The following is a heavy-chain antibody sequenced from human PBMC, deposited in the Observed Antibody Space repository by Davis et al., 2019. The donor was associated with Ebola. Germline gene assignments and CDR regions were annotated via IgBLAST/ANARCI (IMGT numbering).Heavy chain of an antibody. V-gene: IGHV1-8*02. CDR1: GYTFTSYD. CDR2: MNPNSGNT. D-gene: IGHD3-22*01. Sequence: ASVKVSCKASGYTFTSYDINWVRQATGQGLEWMGWMNPNSGNTGYAQKFQGRVTMTTDTSTSTAYMELRSLRSDDTAVYYCARGGYYSISVVVYYYGMDVWGQGTTVTVSS. CDR3: ARGGYYSISVVVYYYGMDV. J-gene: IGHJ6*02.